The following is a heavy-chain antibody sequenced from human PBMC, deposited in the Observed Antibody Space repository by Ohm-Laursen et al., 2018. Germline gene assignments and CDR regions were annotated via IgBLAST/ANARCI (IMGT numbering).Heavy chain of an antibody. CDR2: IYTSGST. D-gene: IGHD1-26*01. V-gene: IGHV4-4*07. Sequence: TLSLTCTVSGGSISSYYWSWIRQPAGKGLEWIGRIYTSGSTNYNPSLKSRVTMSVDTSKNQFSLKLNSVTAADTAVYYCASVTIVGATVGYWGQGTLVTVSS. CDR1: GGSISSYY. J-gene: IGHJ4*02. CDR3: ASVTIVGATVGY.